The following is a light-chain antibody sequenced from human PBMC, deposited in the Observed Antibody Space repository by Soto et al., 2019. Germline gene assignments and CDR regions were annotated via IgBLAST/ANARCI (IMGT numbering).Light chain of an antibody. CDR3: AAWDGNLRAVV. CDR1: SSNIGNYY. J-gene: IGLJ2*01. V-gene: IGLV1-51*02. Sequence: QSVLTQPPAVSAAPGQKVTISCSGSSSNIGNYYVCGYQHLPGTSPKFLIYENDKRPSGIPDRFSGSKSGTSATLDITGLQTGDEADYYCAAWDGNLRAVVFGGGTKLTVL. CDR2: END.